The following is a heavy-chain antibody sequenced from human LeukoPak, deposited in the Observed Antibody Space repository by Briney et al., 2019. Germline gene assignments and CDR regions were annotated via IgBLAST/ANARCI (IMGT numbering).Heavy chain of an antibody. V-gene: IGHV4-4*07. CDR1: GGSISSYY. Sequence: TSETLSLTCTVSGGSISSYYWSWIRQPAGKGLEWIGRIYTSGSTNYNPSLKSRVTMSVDTSKNQLSLKLSSVTAADTAVYYCASSGYSSRGGYYYYYYMDVWGKGTTVTVSS. CDR2: IYTSGST. J-gene: IGHJ6*03. CDR3: ASSGYSSRGGYYYYYYMDV. D-gene: IGHD6-13*01.